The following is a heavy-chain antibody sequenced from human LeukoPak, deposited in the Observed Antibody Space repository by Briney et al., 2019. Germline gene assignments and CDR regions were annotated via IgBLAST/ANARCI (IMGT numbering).Heavy chain of an antibody. Sequence: GGSLRLSCAASGFTFSSYGMHWVRQAPGKGLEWVSLISHSGANTFYADSVKGRFSVSRDNSKNTMYLQMNSLRAEDTAVYYCAKDIEASIWGQGTLVAVSS. CDR1: GFTFSSYG. CDR3: AKDIEASI. V-gene: IGHV3-23*01. CDR2: ISHSGANT. J-gene: IGHJ4*02. D-gene: IGHD2-15*01.